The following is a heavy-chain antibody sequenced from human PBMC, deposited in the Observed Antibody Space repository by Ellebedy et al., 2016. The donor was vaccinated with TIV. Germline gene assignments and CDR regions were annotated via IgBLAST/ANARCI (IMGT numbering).Heavy chain of an antibody. CDR3: ARGSGYYIGAFDY. D-gene: IGHD3-3*01. V-gene: IGHV3-23*01. J-gene: IGHJ4*02. CDR2: ISTTGGST. Sequence: PGGSLRLSCAASGFTFGNYAMVWVRQARGRGLEWISAISTTGGSTHYADSVKGRVTISRDNSKNTLFLQMKNLRDEDTAVYYCARGSGYYIGAFDYWGQGTLVTVSS. CDR1: GFTFGNYA.